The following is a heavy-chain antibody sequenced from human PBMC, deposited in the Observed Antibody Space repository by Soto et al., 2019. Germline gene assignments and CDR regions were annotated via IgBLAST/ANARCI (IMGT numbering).Heavy chain of an antibody. D-gene: IGHD6-13*01. CDR3: VRRRVAAGDYYFGMDV. Sequence: TSETLSLTCTVCGGSISSYYWSWIRQPPGKGLEWIGYIYFRGSTNYNPSLKSRVTISVDTSKNQFSLNLRSVTTADTAVYYCVRRRVAAGDYYFGMDVWGQGTTVTVS. V-gene: IGHV4-59*08. CDR1: GGSISSYY. J-gene: IGHJ6*02. CDR2: IYFRGST.